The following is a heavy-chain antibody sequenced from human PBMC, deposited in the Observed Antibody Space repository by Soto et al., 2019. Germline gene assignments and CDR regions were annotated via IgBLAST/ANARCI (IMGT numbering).Heavy chain of an antibody. D-gene: IGHD1-7*01. CDR1: GFTFSIYW. J-gene: IGHJ4*02. CDR3: ARWNYGFLSYHFVH. Sequence: PGGSLRLSCAASGFTFSIYWMSWVRQAPGKGLEWVANIKEDGSEKYYVDSVKGRFTISRDNAENSLYLQMNSLRAEDTAVYYCARWNYGFLSYHFVHWGPGTLVTVS. V-gene: IGHV3-7*03. CDR2: IKEDGSEK.